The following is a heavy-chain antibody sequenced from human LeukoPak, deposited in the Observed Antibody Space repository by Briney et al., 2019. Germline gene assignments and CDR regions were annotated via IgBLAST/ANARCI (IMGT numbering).Heavy chain of an antibody. CDR2: FDPEDGET. CDR1: GYTLTELS. J-gene: IGHJ4*02. D-gene: IGHD3-10*01. Sequence: GASVKVSCKVSGYTLTELSMHWVRQAPGKGLEWMGGFDPEDGETIYAQKFQGRATMTEDTSTDTAYMELSSLRSEDTAVYYCATDLVSMVRGVIAGFDYWGQGTLVTVSS. CDR3: ATDLVSMVRGVIAGFDY. V-gene: IGHV1-24*01.